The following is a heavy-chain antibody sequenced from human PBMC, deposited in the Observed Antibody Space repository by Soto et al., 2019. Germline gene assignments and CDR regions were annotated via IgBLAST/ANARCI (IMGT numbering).Heavy chain of an antibody. J-gene: IGHJ4*02. V-gene: IGHV3-74*01. D-gene: IGHD2-8*01. CDR2: INTDGSIT. CDR3: ARDGPKGDNGALSFDY. Sequence: EVQLVESGGGLVQPGGSLRLSCAASGFSFSNYWMHWVRQDPGKGLVWVSRINTDGSITKYADSVMGRFTISRDNAKNTLYLEMDSLRGDDTAVYYCARDGPKGDNGALSFDYWGQGALVTVSS. CDR1: GFSFSNYW.